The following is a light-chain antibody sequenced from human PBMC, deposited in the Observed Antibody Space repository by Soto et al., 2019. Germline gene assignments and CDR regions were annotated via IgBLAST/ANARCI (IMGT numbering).Light chain of an antibody. Sequence: EIVLTQSPGTLSLSPGERATLSCRASQSVSSSYLAWYQQKPGQAPRLLIYGASSRATGIPDRFSGSGSGTDFTLTISRLEPEDFAVYYCQQYGSSPSYSFGQGTKLDIK. CDR3: QQYGSSPSYS. J-gene: IGKJ2*01. V-gene: IGKV3-20*01. CDR2: GAS. CDR1: QSVSSSY.